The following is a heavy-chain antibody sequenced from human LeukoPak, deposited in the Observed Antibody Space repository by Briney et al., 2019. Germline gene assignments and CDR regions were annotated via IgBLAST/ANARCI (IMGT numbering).Heavy chain of an antibody. CDR2: INHSGST. Sequence: SETLSLTCAVYGGSFSGYYWSWIRQPPGKGLEWIGEINHSGSTNYNPSLKSRVTISVDTSKNQFSLKLSSVTAADTAVYYCARRAKLRYFDWLLYGTVRPWFDPWGQGTLVTVSS. D-gene: IGHD3-9*01. J-gene: IGHJ5*02. CDR3: ARRAKLRYFDWLLYGTVRPWFDP. CDR1: GGSFSGYY. V-gene: IGHV4-34*01.